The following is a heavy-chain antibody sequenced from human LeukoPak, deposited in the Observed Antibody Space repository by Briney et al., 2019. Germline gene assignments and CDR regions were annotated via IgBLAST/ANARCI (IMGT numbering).Heavy chain of an antibody. V-gene: IGHV1-18*01. CDR1: GYTFTSYG. CDR3: TRQVETSMSFPDY. CDR2: ISAYNGNT. Sequence: VASAKVSCKASGYTFTSYGISWVRQAPGQGLEWMGWISAYNGNTNSAQKVQGRVTLTTDTSTSTAYMELRSLRSDDTAVYYCTRQVETSMSFPDYWGQGTLVTVSS. J-gene: IGHJ4*02. D-gene: IGHD5-18*01.